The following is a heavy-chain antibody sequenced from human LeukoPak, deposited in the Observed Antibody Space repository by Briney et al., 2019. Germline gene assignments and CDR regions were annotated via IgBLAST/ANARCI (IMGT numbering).Heavy chain of an antibody. CDR3: ARVLYGSGSYLPYYYYMDV. Sequence: SVKVSCKASGGTFSSYAISWVRQAPGQGLEWMGGIIPIFGTANYAQKFQGRVTITADESTSTAYMELSSLRSEDTAVYYCARVLYGSGSYLPYYYYMDVWGKGTTVTVSS. CDR1: GGTFSSYA. D-gene: IGHD3-10*01. J-gene: IGHJ6*03. CDR2: IIPIFGTA. V-gene: IGHV1-69*13.